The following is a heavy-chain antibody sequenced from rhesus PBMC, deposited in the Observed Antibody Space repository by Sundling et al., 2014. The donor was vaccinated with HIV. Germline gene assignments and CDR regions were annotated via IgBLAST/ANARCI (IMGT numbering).Heavy chain of an antibody. D-gene: IGHD3-9*01. CDR2: INGNSGST. Sequence: QVQLQESGPGLVKPSETLSLTCTVSGASISSYWWSWIRQPPGKGLEWIGEINGNSGSTNYNPSLKSRVTISRDTSKNQFSLKLSSVTAADTAVYYCAIDAYEDDYGYYYTDYWGQGVLVTVSS. J-gene: IGHJ4*01. CDR1: GASISSYW. V-gene: IGHV4-80*01. CDR3: AIDAYEDDYGYYYTDY.